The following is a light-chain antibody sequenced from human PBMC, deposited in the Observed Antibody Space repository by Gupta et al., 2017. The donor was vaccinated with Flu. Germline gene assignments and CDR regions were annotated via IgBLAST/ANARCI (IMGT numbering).Light chain of an antibody. Sequence: QSALTQPPSASGSPGQSVTISCTGTSSDVGGYNYVSWYQQHPGKAPKLMIYEVSKRPSGVPDRFSGSKSGNTAAPTVSGLQAEDEADYYCSSYAGSNKVGVVLGGGTKLTVL. CDR2: EVS. CDR1: SSDVGGYNY. J-gene: IGLJ2*01. V-gene: IGLV2-8*01. CDR3: SSYAGSNKVGVV.